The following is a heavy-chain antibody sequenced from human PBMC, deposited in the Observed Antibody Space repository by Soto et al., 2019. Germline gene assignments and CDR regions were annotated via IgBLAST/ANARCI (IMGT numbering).Heavy chain of an antibody. J-gene: IGHJ6*02. CDR2: ISGDGGST. Sequence: GGSLRLSCAASGFTFDDYAMHWVRQAPGKGLEWVSLISGDGGSTYYADSVKGRFTISRDNSKNSLYLQMNSLRTEDAALYYCAKDMDYYYYGMDVWDQGTTVTVSS. CDR3: AKDMDYYYYGMDV. V-gene: IGHV3-43*02. CDR1: GFTFDDYA.